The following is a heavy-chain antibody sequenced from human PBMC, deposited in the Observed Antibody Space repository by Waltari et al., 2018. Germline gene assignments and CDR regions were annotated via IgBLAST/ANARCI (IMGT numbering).Heavy chain of an antibody. CDR2: VRGSGKT. CDR1: GDSMRDPFW. CDR3: ARDRGRGLYLDS. D-gene: IGHD2-15*01. V-gene: IGHV4-4*03. J-gene: IGHJ4*02. Sequence: QLQLQESGPRLVKPPGTPSLTCAVSGDSMRDPFWWSRVRQPPGQGLEWIGQVRGSGKTNYNPSFASRVTISLDTSSNQISLRLTSAAAADTAVYYCARDRGRGLYLDSWGQGTLIAVSP.